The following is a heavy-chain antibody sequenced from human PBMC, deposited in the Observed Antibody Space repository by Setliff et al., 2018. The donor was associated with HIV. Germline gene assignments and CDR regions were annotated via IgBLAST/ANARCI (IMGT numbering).Heavy chain of an antibody. J-gene: IGHJ4*02. V-gene: IGHV4-39*01. CDR3: ARWHPPYGFWEEDY. Sequence: SETLSLTCTVSAGSIRSSTYYWAWIRQPPGKGLEWIGNIYYSGSTYYNPSLKTRVTIPVDGSKNQFSLKLKSVTAADTAVYYCARWHPPYGFWEEDYWGQGTLVTVSS. D-gene: IGHD3-10*01. CDR1: AGSIRSSTYY. CDR2: IYYSGST.